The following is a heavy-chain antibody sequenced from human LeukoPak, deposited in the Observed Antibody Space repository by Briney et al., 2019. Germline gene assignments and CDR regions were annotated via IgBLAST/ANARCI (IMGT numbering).Heavy chain of an antibody. V-gene: IGHV3-30*02. Sequence: GGSLRLSCAASGFIFSSYAMHWVRQAPGKGLEWVAFIRYDGSDKYYADSVKGRFTISRDNSKNTLYMQMNSLRSEDTAVYYCAKDRDGIAAIGANYWGQGTLVTVSS. CDR2: IRYDGSDK. CDR3: AKDRDGIAAIGANY. J-gene: IGHJ4*02. CDR1: GFIFSSYA. D-gene: IGHD6-13*01.